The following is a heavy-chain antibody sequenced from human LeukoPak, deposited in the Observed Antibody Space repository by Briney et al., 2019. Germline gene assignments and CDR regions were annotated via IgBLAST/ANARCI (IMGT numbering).Heavy chain of an antibody. CDR1: GFTFSNYA. J-gene: IGHJ4*02. CDR2: ISYDGSNK. CDR3: ARSRYCFDY. V-gene: IGHV3-30*04. Sequence: GGSLRLSCAASGFTFSNYALHWVRQAPGKGLEWVAVISYDGSNKFYADSVRGRFTISRDNSKNTLFLQMNSLRPEDTAVYYCARSRYCFDYWGQGTLVTVSS.